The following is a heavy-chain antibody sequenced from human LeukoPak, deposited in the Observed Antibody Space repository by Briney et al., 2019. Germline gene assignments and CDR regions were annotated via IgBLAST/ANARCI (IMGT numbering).Heavy chain of an antibody. Sequence: GGSLRLSCAASGFTFSSYGMHWVRQAPGKGLEWVTFIRYDVSNIYYADSVKGRFTTSRDNSKNTPYLQMNSLRAEDTAVYYCAKGDDYGSGAMFDYWGQGTLVTVSS. D-gene: IGHD3-10*01. CDR3: AKGDDYGSGAMFDY. CDR1: GFTFSSYG. CDR2: IRYDVSNI. J-gene: IGHJ4*02. V-gene: IGHV3-30*02.